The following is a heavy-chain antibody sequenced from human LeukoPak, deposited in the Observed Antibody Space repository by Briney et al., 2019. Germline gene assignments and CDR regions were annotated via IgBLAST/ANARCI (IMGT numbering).Heavy chain of an antibody. CDR1: GFTFSNFW. J-gene: IGHJ6*03. Sequence: GGSLRLSCAASGFTFSNFWMSWVRQAPGKGLEWVANIKQDGSETYHVDSVKGRFTISRDNAKNSLYLQMNSLRAEDTAVYYCASAIGTVVYYYYMDVWGKGTTVTVSS. CDR3: ASAIGTVVYYYYMDV. D-gene: IGHD2-15*01. CDR2: IKQDGSET. V-gene: IGHV3-7*01.